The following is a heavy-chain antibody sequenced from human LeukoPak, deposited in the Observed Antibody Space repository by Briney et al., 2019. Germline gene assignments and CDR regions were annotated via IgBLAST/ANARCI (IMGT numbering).Heavy chain of an antibody. Sequence: SETLSLTCTVSGYSLRSGYHWAWFRQPPGKGLEWIGSIYYSGSTYYNPSLKSRVTISVDTSKNQFSLKLSSVTAADTAVYYCARQGYYYDSSGYPSRVGWFDPWGQGTLVTVSS. CDR2: IYYSGST. V-gene: IGHV4-38-2*02. CDR1: GYSLRSGYH. D-gene: IGHD3-22*01. J-gene: IGHJ5*02. CDR3: ARQGYYYDSSGYPSRVGWFDP.